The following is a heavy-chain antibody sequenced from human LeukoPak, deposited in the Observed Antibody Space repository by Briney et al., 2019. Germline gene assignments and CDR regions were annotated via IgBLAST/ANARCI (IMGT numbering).Heavy chain of an antibody. Sequence: SETLSLTCAVSGGSISSSNWWSWVRQPPGKGLEWIGEVYHSGSTNYNPSLKSRVTISVDTSKNQFSLKLSSVTAADTAVYYCARAGGYSSGWTWGYWGQGTLVTVSS. CDR2: VYHSGST. CDR1: GGSISSSNW. D-gene: IGHD6-19*01. CDR3: ARAGGYSSGWTWGY. J-gene: IGHJ4*02. V-gene: IGHV4-4*02.